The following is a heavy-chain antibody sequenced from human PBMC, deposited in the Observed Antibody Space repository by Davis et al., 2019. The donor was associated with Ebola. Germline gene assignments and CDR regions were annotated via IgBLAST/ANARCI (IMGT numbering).Heavy chain of an antibody. CDR1: GFTFSSYA. CDR2: ISYDGSKK. V-gene: IGHV3-30-3*01. Sequence: GESLKISCAASGFTFSSYAMHWVRQAPGKGLEWVAVISYDGSKKYYADSVKGRFTISRDNSKNTLYLQMNSLRAEYTAVYYCARSSSWAFLLYFDYWGQGTLVTVSS. CDR3: ARSSSWAFLLYFDY. J-gene: IGHJ4*02. D-gene: IGHD6-13*01.